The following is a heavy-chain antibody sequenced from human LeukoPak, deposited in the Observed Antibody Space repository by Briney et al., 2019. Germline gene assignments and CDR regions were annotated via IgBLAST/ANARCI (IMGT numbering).Heavy chain of an antibody. J-gene: IGHJ3*02. Sequence: GGSLRLSCSASGFTFSSYAMHWVRQAPGKGLEYVSAISSNGGSTYYADSVKGRFTISRDNSKNALYLQMSSLRAEDTAVYYCVKGPYLAFDIWGQGTMVTVSS. D-gene: IGHD3-10*01. CDR2: ISSNGGST. CDR1: GFTFSSYA. V-gene: IGHV3-64D*06. CDR3: VKGPYLAFDI.